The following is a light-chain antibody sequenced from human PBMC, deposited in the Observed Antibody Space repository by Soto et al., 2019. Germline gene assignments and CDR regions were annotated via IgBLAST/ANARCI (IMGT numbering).Light chain of an antibody. J-gene: IGKJ1*01. CDR2: GTS. Sequence: EIVLTQSPGTLSFSPGERATLSCRASQSVSSKYLAWYQQKPGQAPRLLIYGTSSRATGISDRFRGSGSGTDFTLTISRLEPEDFAVYYCQQNDSSPSWTFGQGTKVDIK. V-gene: IGKV3-20*01. CDR3: QQNDSSPSWT. CDR1: QSVSSKY.